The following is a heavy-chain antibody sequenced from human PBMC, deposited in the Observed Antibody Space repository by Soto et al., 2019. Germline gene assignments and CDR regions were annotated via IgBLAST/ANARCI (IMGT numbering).Heavy chain of an antibody. CDR2: IWYDGSNK. CDR1: GFTFSSYG. D-gene: IGHD3-10*01. Sequence: QVQLVESGGGVVQPGRSLRLSCAASGFTFSSYGMHWVRQAPGKGLEWVAVIWYDGSNKYYADSVKGRFTISRDNSKNTLYLQMNSLRAEDTAVYYCARGLSYYGSGSYPYWGQGTLVTVSS. J-gene: IGHJ4*02. CDR3: ARGLSYYGSGSYPY. V-gene: IGHV3-33*01.